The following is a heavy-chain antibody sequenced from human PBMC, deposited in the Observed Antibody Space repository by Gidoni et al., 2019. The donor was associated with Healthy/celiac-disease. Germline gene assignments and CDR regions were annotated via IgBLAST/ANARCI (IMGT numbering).Heavy chain of an antibody. D-gene: IGHD6-6*01. J-gene: IGHJ4*02. CDR2: IYYSGST. V-gene: IGHV4-39*01. CDR1: GGSISSSSYY. Sequence: QLQLQESGPGLVKPSETLSLTCTVSGGSISSSSYYWGWIRQPPGKGLEWIGSIYYSGSTYYNPSLKSRVTISVDTSKNQFSLKLSSVTAADTAVYYCARHGPYSSSGWGVWGQGTLVTVSS. CDR3: ARHGPYSSSGWGV.